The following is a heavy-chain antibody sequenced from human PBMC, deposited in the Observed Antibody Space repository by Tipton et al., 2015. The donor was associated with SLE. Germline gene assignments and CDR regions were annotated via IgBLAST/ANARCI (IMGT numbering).Heavy chain of an antibody. J-gene: IGHJ6*02. D-gene: IGHD3-10*01. V-gene: IGHV3-33*06. CDR1: GFTFSSYA. CDR2: IWFDGTDQ. CDR3: AKDYSGSLNYYYYGLDV. Sequence: RSLRLSCAASGFTFSSYAMHWVRQAPGKGLEWVAVIWFDGTDQYYAGSVKGRFTISRDNSKNTLYLQMNSLRAEDTAVYYCAKDYSGSLNYYYYGLDVWGQGTTVTVSS.